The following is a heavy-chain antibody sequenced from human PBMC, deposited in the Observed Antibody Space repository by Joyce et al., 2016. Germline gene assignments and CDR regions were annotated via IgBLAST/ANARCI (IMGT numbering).Heavy chain of an antibody. Sequence: EVQLVQSGGEVKKPGESLKISCKGVGYSFTSYWLGWVRPMPGKGLELMGIINPEDSDTRYSPSFQGQVTISVDRSIKTAHLRWGSLRASDTAIYYCARSAVRGTLSPFFDYWGQGSLVTVSS. J-gene: IGHJ4*02. CDR3: ARSAVRGTLSPFFDY. V-gene: IGHV5-51*01. D-gene: IGHD3-16*01. CDR2: INPEDSDT. CDR1: GYSFTSYW.